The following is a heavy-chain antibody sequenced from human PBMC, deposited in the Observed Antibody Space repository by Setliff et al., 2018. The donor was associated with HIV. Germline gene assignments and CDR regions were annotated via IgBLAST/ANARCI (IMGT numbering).Heavy chain of an antibody. CDR3: ATELFIVVAGHTPTFDY. Sequence: SVKVSCKASGGNLDSFVISWVRQASGQGLEWMGGITPVIGRPTYAPRFHGRVTITADTSTDTAYMELSSLRSEDTAVYYCATELFIVVAGHTPTFDYWGQGTLVTVSS. CDR1: GGNLDSFV. D-gene: IGHD6-19*01. V-gene: IGHV1-69*10. CDR2: ITPVIGRP. J-gene: IGHJ4*02.